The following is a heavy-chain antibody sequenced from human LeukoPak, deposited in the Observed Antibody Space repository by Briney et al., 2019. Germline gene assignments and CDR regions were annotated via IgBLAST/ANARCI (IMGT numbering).Heavy chain of an antibody. Sequence: PSETLSLTCTVSGGSISSGSYYWSWIRQPAGKGLEWIGRIYTSGGTNYNPSLKSRVTISVDTSKNQFSLKLSSVTAADTAVYYCARDLRSGSYYRYYYYMDVWGKGTTVTVSS. D-gene: IGHD1-26*01. CDR2: IYTSGGT. V-gene: IGHV4-61*02. CDR3: ARDLRSGSYYRYYYYMDV. J-gene: IGHJ6*03. CDR1: GGSISSGSYY.